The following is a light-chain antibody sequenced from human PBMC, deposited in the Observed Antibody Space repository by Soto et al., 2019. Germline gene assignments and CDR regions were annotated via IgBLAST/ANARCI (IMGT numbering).Light chain of an antibody. CDR3: SLYIRASTYV. Sequence: QSVLTQPPSVSGSPGQSVTISCTGTSSVVGSYNRVSWYQQPPGTAPKLMIYEVSNRPSGVPDRFSGSKSGNTASLTISGLQAEDEADYYCSLYIRASTYVFGTGTKGTVL. J-gene: IGLJ1*01. V-gene: IGLV2-18*01. CDR2: EVS. CDR1: SSVVGSYNR.